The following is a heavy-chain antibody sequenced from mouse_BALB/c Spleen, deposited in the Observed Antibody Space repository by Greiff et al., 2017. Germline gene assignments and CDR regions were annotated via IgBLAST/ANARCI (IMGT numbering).Heavy chain of an antibody. D-gene: IGHD1-1*01. J-gene: IGHJ2*01. Sequence: VQLQQSGAELVKPGASVKLSCTASGFNIKDTYMHWVKQRPEQGLEWIGRIDPANGNTKYDPKFQGKATIPADTSSNTAYLQLSSLTSEDTAVYSCARNGYFDYWGQGTTLTVSS. V-gene: IGHV14-3*02. CDR2: IDPANGNT. CDR1: GFNIKDTY. CDR3: ARNGYFDY.